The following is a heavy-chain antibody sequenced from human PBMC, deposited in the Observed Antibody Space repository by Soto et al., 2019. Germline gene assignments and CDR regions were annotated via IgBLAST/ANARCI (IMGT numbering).Heavy chain of an antibody. Sequence: QIQLVQSGAEVKKPGASVKVSCKASGYTFSSYHITWVRQAPGQGLEWMGWISAYSGNTNYAQNHQGRVTMTPEPSTSKAYMELRTLRSDDTAVYYCAGDVPRVDYRGQGPLVTVSS. J-gene: IGHJ4*02. CDR2: ISAYSGNT. V-gene: IGHV1-18*01. CDR1: GYTFSSYH. CDR3: AGDVPRVDY.